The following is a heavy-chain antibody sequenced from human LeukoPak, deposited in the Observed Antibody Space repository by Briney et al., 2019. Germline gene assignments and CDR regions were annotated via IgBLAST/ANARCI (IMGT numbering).Heavy chain of an antibody. V-gene: IGHV1-2*02. Sequence: GASGKVSCKASGYTFTRYYMHWVRQAPGQGLEWMGWINPNSSGTNYAQKFQGRVTMTRDTSISTAYMELSRLRSDDTAVYYCARAIITSQNIWGQGTLVTVSS. D-gene: IGHD1-14*01. CDR3: ARAIITSQNI. J-gene: IGHJ4*02. CDR2: INPNSSGT. CDR1: GYTFTRYY.